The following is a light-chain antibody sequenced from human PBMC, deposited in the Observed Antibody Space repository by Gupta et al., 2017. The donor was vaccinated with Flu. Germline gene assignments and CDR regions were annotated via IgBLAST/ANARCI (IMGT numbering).Light chain of an antibody. V-gene: IGKV3-20*01. J-gene: IGKJ5*01. CDR3: QQYGTSPQIT. CDR1: QSVRSNY. Sequence: RATLACRASQSVRSNYVAWYQQKPGQASRLLIWGASNRVTGIPYKFSGGGSGTDFTLTIDRLEPEDSAVYYCQQYGTSPQITFGQGTRLEIK. CDR2: GAS.